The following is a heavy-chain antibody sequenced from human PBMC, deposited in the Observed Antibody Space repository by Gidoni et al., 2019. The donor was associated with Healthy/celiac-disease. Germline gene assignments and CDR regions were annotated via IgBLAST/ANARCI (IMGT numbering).Heavy chain of an antibody. V-gene: IGHV3-53*02. J-gene: IGHJ6*02. Sequence: EVQLVDTGGGLIQPGGSLRLSCAASGFTVSSNYMRWVRQAPGKGLEWVSVIYSGGSTYYADSVKGRFTISRDNSKNTLYLQMNSLRAEDTAVYYCARDLRFGYSSGWPSGMDVWGQGTTVTVSS. CDR2: IYSGGST. CDR1: GFTVSSNY. CDR3: ARDLRFGYSSGWPSGMDV. D-gene: IGHD6-19*01.